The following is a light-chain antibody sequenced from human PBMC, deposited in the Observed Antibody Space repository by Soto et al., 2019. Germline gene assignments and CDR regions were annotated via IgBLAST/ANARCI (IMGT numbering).Light chain of an antibody. J-gene: IGLJ1*01. CDR3: SSYTSSRDV. V-gene: IGLV2-14*01. CDR2: DVS. Sequence: QSVLTQPASASGSPGHSITISCTVTSIDVGGYNYVSWYQQHPGKAPKLMIYDVSNRPSGVSNRFSGSKSGNTASLTISGLQAEDEADYYCSSYTSSRDVFGTGTKVTVL. CDR1: SIDVGGYNY.